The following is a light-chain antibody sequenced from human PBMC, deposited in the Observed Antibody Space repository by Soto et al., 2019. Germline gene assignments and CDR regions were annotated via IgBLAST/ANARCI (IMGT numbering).Light chain of an antibody. CDR1: QSVSSN. Sequence: EIVVTQSPATLSVSPWERATLSWGASQSVSSNLAWYQQKPGQAPRLLIYGASTRATGIPARFSGSGPGTEFTLTISSLQSEDFAVYYCQQYNNWPRTFGQGTKVDI. CDR2: GAS. J-gene: IGKJ1*01. V-gene: IGKV3-15*01. CDR3: QQYNNWPRT.